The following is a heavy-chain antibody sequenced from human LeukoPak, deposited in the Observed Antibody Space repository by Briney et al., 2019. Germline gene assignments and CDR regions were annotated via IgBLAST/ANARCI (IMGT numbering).Heavy chain of an antibody. V-gene: IGHV4-61*05. D-gene: IGHD6-19*01. CDR2: IYYSGSA. Sequence: PSETLSLTCTVSGGSISSSSYYWGWIRQPPGKGLEWIGYIYYSGSANYNPSLKNRVTISIDTSNNQFYLRLSSVTAADTAVYYCARHMAVTGMFHFDFWGQGALVAVSS. J-gene: IGHJ4*02. CDR3: ARHMAVTGMFHFDF. CDR1: GGSISSSSYY.